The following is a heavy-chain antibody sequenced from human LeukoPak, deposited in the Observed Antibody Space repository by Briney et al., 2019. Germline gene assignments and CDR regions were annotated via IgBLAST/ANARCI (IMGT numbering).Heavy chain of an antibody. V-gene: IGHV1-8*01. CDR1: GYTSTSYD. J-gene: IGHJ4*02. CDR3: ARSDPYYCDRSGYPKNDY. Sequence: ASVKVSCKTSGYTSTSYDINWVRQATGQGLEWMGWMNPNSGNTGYAQKFQGRVTMTRNTSVSTAYMELSSLRPEDTAFYYCARSDPYYCDRSGYPKNDYWGQGTLVTVSS. D-gene: IGHD3-22*01. CDR2: MNPNSGNT.